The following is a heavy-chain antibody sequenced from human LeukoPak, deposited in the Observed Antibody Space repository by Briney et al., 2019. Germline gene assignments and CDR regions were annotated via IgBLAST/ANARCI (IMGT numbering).Heavy chain of an antibody. D-gene: IGHD3-10*01. CDR2: INPNSSGT. V-gene: IGHV1-2*06. Sequence: ASVKVSCKASGYTFTGYYMHWLRQAPGQGLEWMGRINPNSSGTNYAQKFQGRVTMTRDTSISTAYMELSRLRSDDTAVYYCAGTFPYYYGSGSFYYYMDVWGKGTTVTVSS. CDR3: AGTFPYYYGSGSFYYYMDV. CDR1: GYTFTGYY. J-gene: IGHJ6*03.